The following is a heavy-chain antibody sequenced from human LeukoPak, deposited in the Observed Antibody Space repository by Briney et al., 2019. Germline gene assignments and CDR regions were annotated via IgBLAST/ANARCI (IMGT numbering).Heavy chain of an antibody. J-gene: IGHJ3*02. CDR2: ISSSGSTI. CDR1: YY. V-gene: IGHV3-11*01. D-gene: IGHD6-13*01. Sequence: YYWGWIRQAPGKGLEWVSYISSSGSTIYYADSVEGRFTISRDNAKNSLYLQMNSLRAEDTAVYYCARASIYSTSYDASFDIWGQGTMVTVSS. CDR3: ARASIYSTSYDASFDI.